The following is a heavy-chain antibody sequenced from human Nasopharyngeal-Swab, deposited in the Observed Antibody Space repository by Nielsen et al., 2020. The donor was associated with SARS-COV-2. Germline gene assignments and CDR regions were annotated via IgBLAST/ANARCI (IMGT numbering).Heavy chain of an antibody. V-gene: IGHV4-34*01. J-gene: IGHJ4*02. D-gene: IGHD1-14*01. CDR2: INHSGST. CDR3: ARGGPGEAEGTDY. Sequence: RQAPGKGLEWIGEINHSGSTNYNPSLKSRVTISVDTSKNQFSLKLSSGTAAEKAGEYGARGGPGEAEGTDYWDQGTL.